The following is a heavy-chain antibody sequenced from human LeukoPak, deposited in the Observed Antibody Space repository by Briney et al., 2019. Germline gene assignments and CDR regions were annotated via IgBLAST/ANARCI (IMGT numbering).Heavy chain of an antibody. CDR2: INTDGSNT. CDR1: GFTFSSYW. J-gene: IGHJ4*02. Sequence: GGSLRLSCAASGFTFSSYWMHWVRQAPGKGLLWVSRINTDGSNTIYADSVKGRFTISRDNSKNTLYLQMNSLRAEDTAVYYCAKVVSEEIWSGYWYWGQGTLVTVSS. D-gene: IGHD3-3*01. V-gene: IGHV3-74*01. CDR3: AKVVSEEIWSGYWY.